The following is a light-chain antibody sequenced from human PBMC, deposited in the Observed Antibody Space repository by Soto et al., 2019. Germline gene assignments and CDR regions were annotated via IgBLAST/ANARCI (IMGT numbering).Light chain of an antibody. V-gene: IGLV1-40*01. CDR2: GNS. J-gene: IGLJ3*02. Sequence: QSVLTQPPSVSGAPGQRVTISCTGSSSNIGAIYDVHWYQQLPGTAPKLLIYGNSNRPSGVPDRFSGSKSGTSASLAITGLRAEDEADYYCQSYDSSQSGWVFGGGTTLTVL. CDR3: QSYDSSQSGWV. CDR1: SSNIGAIYD.